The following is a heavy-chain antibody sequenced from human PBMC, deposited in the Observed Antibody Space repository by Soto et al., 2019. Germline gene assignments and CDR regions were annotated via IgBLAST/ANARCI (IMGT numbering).Heavy chain of an antibody. D-gene: IGHD6-19*01. CDR3: ARASKSSGWYYYYYGMDV. CDR1: GDSVSSNSAA. Sequence: QSQTLSLTCAISGDSVSSNSAAWNWIRQSPSRGLEWLGRTYYRSKWYNDYAVPVKSRITINPDTSKNQFSLQLNSVTPEDTAVYYCARASKSSGWYYYYYGMDVWGQGTTVTVSS. J-gene: IGHJ6*02. CDR2: TYYRSKWYN. V-gene: IGHV6-1*01.